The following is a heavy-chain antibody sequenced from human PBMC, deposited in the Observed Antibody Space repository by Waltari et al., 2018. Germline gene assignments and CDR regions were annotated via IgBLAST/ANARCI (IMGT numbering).Heavy chain of an antibody. Sequence: QVQLQESGPGLVKPSGTLSLTCAVSGASICSNYWWSWVRQSPGKGLEWIGQIHHSGRTYSTPSLKSRITISVDKSKNQFSLNLSSVNDADTAVYYCAADRGNGLYFDYWGQGTLVTVSS. D-gene: IGHD2-15*01. CDR1: GASICSNYW. CDR3: AADRGNGLYFDY. CDR2: IHHSGRT. V-gene: IGHV4-4*02. J-gene: IGHJ4*02.